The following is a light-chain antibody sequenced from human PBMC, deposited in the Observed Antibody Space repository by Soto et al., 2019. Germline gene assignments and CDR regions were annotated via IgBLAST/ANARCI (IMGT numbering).Light chain of an antibody. J-gene: IGKJ1*01. CDR1: QDIGSY. Sequence: AIRMTQSPFSFSASTGDRVSITCRATQDIGSYLAWYQQIPGKAPKLLIYHASILQSGVPSRFSGSGSGTDFTLTITYLQSEDFGTYYCQHFYNYPRTFGQGTKVEIK. CDR3: QHFYNYPRT. V-gene: IGKV1-8*01. CDR2: HAS.